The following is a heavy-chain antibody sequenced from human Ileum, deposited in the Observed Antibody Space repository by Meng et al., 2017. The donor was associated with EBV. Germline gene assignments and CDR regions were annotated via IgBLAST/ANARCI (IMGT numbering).Heavy chain of an antibody. CDR1: GYRFTAFG. CDR3: ARTYYGSYGFDY. V-gene: IGHV1-18*01. J-gene: IGHJ4*02. Sequence: VPLVTSGAGGKMHGCAVKVSGKPSGYRFTAFGISWGVQAPGQGPEWMGWITTYNGDTKYAQKFKGRVTMTRETSTNTAYMELTSLRSDDTAVYYCARTYYGSYGFDYWGQGTLVTVSS. D-gene: IGHD3-10*01. CDR2: ITTYNGDT.